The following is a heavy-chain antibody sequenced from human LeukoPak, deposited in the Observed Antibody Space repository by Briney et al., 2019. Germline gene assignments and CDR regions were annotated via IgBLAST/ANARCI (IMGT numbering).Heavy chain of an antibody. CDR2: IYPGDSDT. CDR1: GYSFTSYC. J-gene: IGHJ5*02. Sequence: GESLKISCKVSGYSFTSYCIGWVRQMPGKGQEWMGIIYPGDSDTRYSPSFQGQVTISADKSISTAYLQWSSLKASDTAMYYCARLSRVYCSGGSCYSKLYNWFDPWGQGTLVTVSS. CDR3: ARLSRVYCSGGSCYSKLYNWFDP. D-gene: IGHD2-15*01. V-gene: IGHV5-51*01.